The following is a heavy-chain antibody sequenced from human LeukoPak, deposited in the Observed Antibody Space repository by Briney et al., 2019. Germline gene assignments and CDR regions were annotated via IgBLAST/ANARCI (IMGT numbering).Heavy chain of an antibody. CDR1: GFTFSTYG. CDR2: IRYDGSNK. J-gene: IGHJ4*02. Sequence: PGGSLRLSCAASGFTFSTYGMHWVRQAPGKGLEWVAFIRYDGSNKYYADSVKGRFTISRDNSKNTFYLQMNSLRAEDTAVYYCAKDRYSDYWGQGTLVTVSS. V-gene: IGHV3-30*02. CDR3: AKDRYSDY.